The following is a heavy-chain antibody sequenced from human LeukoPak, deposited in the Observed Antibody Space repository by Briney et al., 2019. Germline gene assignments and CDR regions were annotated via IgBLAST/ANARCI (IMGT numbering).Heavy chain of an antibody. V-gene: IGHV3-15*01. CDR3: TTYPPGYCSTTSCYAYFDY. Sequence: GGSLRLSCAASGFTFSNAWMSWVRQAPGKGLEWVGRIKSKTDGGTPDYAAPVKGRFTISRDDSKSTLYLQMNSLKTEDTAFYYCTTYPPGYCSTTSCYAYFDYWGQGTLVTVSS. CDR1: GFTFSNAW. D-gene: IGHD2-2*01. J-gene: IGHJ4*02. CDR2: IKSKTDGGTP.